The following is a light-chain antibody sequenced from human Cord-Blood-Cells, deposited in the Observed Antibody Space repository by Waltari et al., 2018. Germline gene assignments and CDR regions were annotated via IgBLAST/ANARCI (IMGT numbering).Light chain of an antibody. Sequence: DIQMTQSPSTLSASVGDRVTITCRASQSISSWLAWYQQKPGKVPKLLSYKASSLESGIPSRFCGSRSGTGVTLTISSLQPDDVATYYCQQYNSYWTYGQGTKVEIK. V-gene: IGKV1-5*03. CDR1: QSISSW. J-gene: IGKJ1*01. CDR2: KAS. CDR3: QQYNSYWT.